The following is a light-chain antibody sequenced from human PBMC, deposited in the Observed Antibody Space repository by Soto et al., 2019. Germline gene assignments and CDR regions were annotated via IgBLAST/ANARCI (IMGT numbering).Light chain of an antibody. V-gene: IGKV3-11*01. J-gene: IGKJ1*01. CDR2: DAS. Sequence: EIVLTQSPATLSLSPGERATLSCRASQGVRSYLAWYQQQPGQAPRLLIYDASDRATGSPARLSGSGSGTGFTLTISSLEPEDFAVYYCQQRSNWPSWTFGQGTKVEIK. CDR3: QQRSNWPSWT. CDR1: QGVRSY.